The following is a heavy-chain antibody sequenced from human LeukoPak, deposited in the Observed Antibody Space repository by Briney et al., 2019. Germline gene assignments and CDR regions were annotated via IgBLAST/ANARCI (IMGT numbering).Heavy chain of an antibody. J-gene: IGHJ5*02. CDR2: INPSGGST. CDR3: ARDGTDFWSGYYEGNWFDP. D-gene: IGHD3-3*01. Sequence: ASVKVSCQASGYTFSSYYIHWVRQAPGQGLEWMGIINPSGGSTSYAQKFQGRVTMTRDTSTSTVYMELSSLRSEDTAVYYCARDGTDFWSGYYEGNWFDPWGQGTLVTVSS. V-gene: IGHV1-46*01. CDR1: GYTFSSYY.